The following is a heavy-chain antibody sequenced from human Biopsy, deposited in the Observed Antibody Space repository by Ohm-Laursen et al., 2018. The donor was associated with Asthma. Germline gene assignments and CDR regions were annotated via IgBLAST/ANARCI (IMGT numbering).Heavy chain of an antibody. D-gene: IGHD3-3*01. CDR1: GFVFRSHA. V-gene: IGHV3-30*18. CDR2: VSYDGGVV. CDR3: AKRRGYSDLTDFDH. J-gene: IGHJ4*02. Sequence: SLRLSCAASGFVFRSHAMHWVRQAPGKGLEWVAVVSYDGGVVHYADSMKGRFTISRDNAKSTLYLQMNRLRTDDTAVYFCAKRRGYSDLTDFDHWGQGTLVTVAS.